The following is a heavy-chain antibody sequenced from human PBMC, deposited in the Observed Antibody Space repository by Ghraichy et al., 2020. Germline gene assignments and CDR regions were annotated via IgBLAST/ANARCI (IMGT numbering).Heavy chain of an antibody. V-gene: IGHV4-34*01. CDR2: INHSGST. J-gene: IGHJ4*02. D-gene: IGHD6-19*01. Sequence: SETLSLTCAVYGGSFSGYYWSWIRQPPGKGLEWIGEINHSGSTNYNPSLKSRVTISVDTSKNQFSLKLSSVTAADTAVYYCARVEYSSGPSDYWGQGTLVTVSS. CDR1: GGSFSGYY. CDR3: ARVEYSSGPSDY.